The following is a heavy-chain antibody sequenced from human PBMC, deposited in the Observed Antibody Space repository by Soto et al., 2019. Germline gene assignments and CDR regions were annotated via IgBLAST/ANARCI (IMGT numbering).Heavy chain of an antibody. D-gene: IGHD1-26*01. Sequence: ASVKVSCKVSGYTLTELSMHWVRQAPGKGLEWMGGFDPEDGETIYAQKFQGRVTMTEDTSTDTAYMELSSLRSEDTAVYYCATASVGAVTPGVFDYWGQGTLVTVSS. CDR2: FDPEDGET. CDR1: GYTLTELS. V-gene: IGHV1-24*01. J-gene: IGHJ4*02. CDR3: ATASVGAVTPGVFDY.